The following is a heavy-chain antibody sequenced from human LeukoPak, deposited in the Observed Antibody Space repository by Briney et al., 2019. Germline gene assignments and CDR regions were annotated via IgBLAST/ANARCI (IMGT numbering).Heavy chain of an antibody. V-gene: IGHV3-74*01. D-gene: IGHD3-3*01. Sequence: GGSLRLSCAASGFTFSSYWMHWVRQAPGKGLVWVSRINTDGSSTGYADSVKGRFTISRDNAKNTLYLQMNSLRAEDTAVYYCARAPNDYWSSYSASFDSWGQGTLVTISS. J-gene: IGHJ4*02. CDR3: ARAPNDYWSSYSASFDS. CDR1: GFTFSSYW. CDR2: INTDGSST.